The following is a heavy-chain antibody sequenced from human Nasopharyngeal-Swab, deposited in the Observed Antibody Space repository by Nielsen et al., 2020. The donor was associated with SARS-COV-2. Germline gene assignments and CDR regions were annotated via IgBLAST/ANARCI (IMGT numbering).Heavy chain of an antibody. CDR3: AKGPGYCSSTSCARKAYFDY. Sequence: GESLKISCEAYGFTFSSYAMSWVRQAPGKGLEWVSAISGSGCSTYYADSVKGRFTISRDNSKNTLYLQMNSLRAEDTAVYYCAKGPGYCSSTSCARKAYFDYWGQGTLVTVSS. CDR1: GFTFSSYA. V-gene: IGHV3-23*01. CDR2: ISGSGCST. D-gene: IGHD2-2*03. J-gene: IGHJ4*02.